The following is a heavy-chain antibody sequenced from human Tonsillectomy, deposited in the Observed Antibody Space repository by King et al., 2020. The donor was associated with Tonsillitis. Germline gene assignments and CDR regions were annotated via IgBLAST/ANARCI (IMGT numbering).Heavy chain of an antibody. J-gene: IGHJ4*02. CDR3: ARAVGYGPLYYFDY. V-gene: IGHV4-39*01. Sequence: LQLQESGPGLVKPSETLSLTCTVSGDSISSNSYYWGWIRQPPGKGLEWIASIYFSGYTYYNPSLKSRVTISVDTSKSQFSLTLSSVTAADTAVYYCARAVGYGPLYYFDYWGQGALVTVSS. CDR1: GDSISSNSYY. D-gene: IGHD5-18*01. CDR2: IYFSGYT.